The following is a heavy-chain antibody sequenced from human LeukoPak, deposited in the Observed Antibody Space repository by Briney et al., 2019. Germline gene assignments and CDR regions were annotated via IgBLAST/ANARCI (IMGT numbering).Heavy chain of an antibody. CDR2: ISSSSSYI. V-gene: IGHV3-21*01. D-gene: IGHD1-26*01. J-gene: IGHJ4*02. CDR1: GFTFSSYS. Sequence: GGSLRLSCAASGFTFSSYSMNWVRQAPGKGLEWVSSISSSSSYIYYADSVKGRFTISRDNAKNSLYLQMNNLRAEDTAVYYCARDKVVGASLFDYWGQGTLVTVSS. CDR3: ARDKVVGASLFDY.